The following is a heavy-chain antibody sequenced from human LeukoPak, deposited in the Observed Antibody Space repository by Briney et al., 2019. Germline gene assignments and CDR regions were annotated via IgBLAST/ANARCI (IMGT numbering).Heavy chain of an antibody. CDR1: GGSISSYY. V-gene: IGHV4-59*12. CDR3: AREGAYRSSSADY. Sequence: SETLSLTCTVSGGSISSYYWSWIRQPPGKGLEWIGYIYYSGSTNYNPSLKSRVTISVDTSKNQFSLKLSSVTAADTAVYYCAREGAYRSSSADYWGQGTLVTVSS. D-gene: IGHD6-13*01. CDR2: IYYSGST. J-gene: IGHJ4*02.